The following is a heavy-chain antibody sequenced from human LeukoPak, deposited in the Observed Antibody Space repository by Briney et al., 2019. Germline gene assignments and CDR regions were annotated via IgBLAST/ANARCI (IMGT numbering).Heavy chain of an antibody. D-gene: IGHD3-22*01. CDR2: IKQDGSEK. CDR3: ARDFRYYDSSGYYADAFDI. J-gene: IGHJ3*02. CDR1: GFTFSSYW. V-gene: IGHV3-7*01. Sequence: GGSLRLSCAASGFTFSSYWMSWVRQAPGKGLEWVANIKQDGSEKYYVDSVKGRFTISRDNAKNSLYLQMNSLRAEDTAVYYCARDFRYYDSSGYYADAFDIWGQGTMVTLSS.